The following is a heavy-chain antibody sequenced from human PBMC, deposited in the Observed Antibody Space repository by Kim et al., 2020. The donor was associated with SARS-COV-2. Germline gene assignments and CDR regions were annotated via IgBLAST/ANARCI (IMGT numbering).Heavy chain of an antibody. D-gene: IGHD5-18*01. V-gene: IGHV3-53*01. J-gene: IGHJ4*02. CDR2: IYSGGST. CDR1: GFTVSSNY. Sequence: GGSLRLSCAASGFTVSSNYMSWVRQAPGKGLEWVSVIYSGGSTYYADSVKGRFTISRDNSKNTLYLQMNSLRAEDTAVYYCARGGKNVDTAMGDFDYWGQGTLVTVSS. CDR3: ARGGKNVDTAMGDFDY.